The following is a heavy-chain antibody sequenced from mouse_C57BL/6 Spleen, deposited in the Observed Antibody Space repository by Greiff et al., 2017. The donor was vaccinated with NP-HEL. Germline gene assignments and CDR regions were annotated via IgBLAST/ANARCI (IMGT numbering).Heavy chain of an antibody. Sequence: QVQLQQPGAELVRPGSSVKLSCKASGYTFTSYWMHWVKQRPIQGLEWIGNIDPSDSETHYNQKFKDKATLTVDKSSSTAYMQLSSLTSEDSAVYYCARDSSGYAAMDYWGQGTSVTVSS. V-gene: IGHV1-52*01. CDR1: GYTFTSYW. CDR3: ARDSSGYAAMDY. D-gene: IGHD3-2*02. CDR2: IDPSDSET. J-gene: IGHJ4*01.